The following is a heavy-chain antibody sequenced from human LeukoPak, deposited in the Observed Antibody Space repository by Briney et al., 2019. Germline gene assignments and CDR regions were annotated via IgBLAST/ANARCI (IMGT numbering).Heavy chain of an antibody. Sequence: ASVKVSCKASGYMFSNFFSSYGITWVRQAPGKGLEWMGGFDPEDGETIYAQKFQGRVTMTEDTSTDTAYMELSSLRSEDTAVYYCACNYGDYADNFDYWGQGTLVTVSS. D-gene: IGHD4-17*01. CDR3: ACNYGDYADNFDY. J-gene: IGHJ4*02. CDR2: FDPEDGET. V-gene: IGHV1-24*01. CDR1: GYMFSNFF.